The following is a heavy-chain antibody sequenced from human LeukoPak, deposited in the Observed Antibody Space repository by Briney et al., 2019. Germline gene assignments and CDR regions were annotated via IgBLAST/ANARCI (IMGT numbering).Heavy chain of an antibody. V-gene: IGHV5-51*01. CDR3: ARLATGHSFDF. J-gene: IGHJ4*02. CDR1: GYRFVNFW. CDR2: IYPHDSDT. Sequence: GESLKVSCQGSGYRFVNFWIGWVRQTPGRGLEWMGIIYPHDSDTRYSPSLQGQVTISADKSISTAFLQWSSLKASDTAMYFCARLATGHSFDFWGQGTLVTVSS.